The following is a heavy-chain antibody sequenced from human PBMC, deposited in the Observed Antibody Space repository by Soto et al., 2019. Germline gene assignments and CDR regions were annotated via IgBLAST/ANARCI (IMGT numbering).Heavy chain of an antibody. Sequence: RASVKVSCKASGYTFTSYDINWVRQATGQGLEWMGWMNPNSGNTGYAQKFQGRVTMTRNTSISTAYMELSSLRSEDTAVYYCARGGSSSWTDYYYYYYGMDVWGQGTTVTVSS. J-gene: IGHJ6*02. CDR2: MNPNSGNT. CDR1: GYTFTSYD. V-gene: IGHV1-8*01. CDR3: ARGGSSSWTDYYYYYYGMDV. D-gene: IGHD6-13*01.